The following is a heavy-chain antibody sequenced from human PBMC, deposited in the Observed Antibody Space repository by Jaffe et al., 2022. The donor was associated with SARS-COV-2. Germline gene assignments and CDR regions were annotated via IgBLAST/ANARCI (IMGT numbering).Heavy chain of an antibody. CDR1: GFTFSSYA. D-gene: IGHD6-6*01. Sequence: EVQLLESGGGLVQPGGSLRLSCVASGFTFSSYAMSWVRQAPGKGLEWVSTVTGSGGSTYYADSVKGRFTISRDNSKNTLYLQMNSLRAEDTAVYYCAKLRGSSSGGMDVWGQGTMVTVSS. J-gene: IGHJ6*02. CDR3: AKLRGSSSGGMDV. CDR2: VTGSGGST. V-gene: IGHV3-23*01.